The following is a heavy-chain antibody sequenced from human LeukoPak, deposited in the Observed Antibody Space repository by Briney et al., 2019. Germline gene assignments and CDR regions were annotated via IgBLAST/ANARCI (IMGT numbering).Heavy chain of an antibody. D-gene: IGHD6-6*01. CDR1: GGSISSSSYY. CDR2: IYYSGST. J-gene: IGHJ4*02. CDR3: ARNPPEYSSSSPYFDY. Sequence: SETLSLTCTVSGGSISSSSYYWGWLRQPPGKGLEWIGSIYYSGSTYYNPSLKSRVTISVDTSKNQFSLKLSSVTAADTAVYYCARNPPEYSSSSPYFDYWGQGTLVTVSS. V-gene: IGHV4-39*01.